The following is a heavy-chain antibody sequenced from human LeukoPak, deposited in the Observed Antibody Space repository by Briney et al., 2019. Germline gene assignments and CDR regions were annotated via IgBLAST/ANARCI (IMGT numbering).Heavy chain of an antibody. J-gene: IGHJ6*02. V-gene: IGHV4-59*08. CDR1: GDPISSDY. D-gene: IGHD4-17*01. CDR3: ARQSVRTYGLDV. CDR2: IYYGGTT. Sequence: SETLSLTCTVSGDPISSDYWNWIRQPPGKGLEWIGYIYYGGTTNYNPSLRSRVTISVDTSKDEFSLNLSSVTAADTAVYFCARQSVRTYGLDVWGQGTTVTVSS.